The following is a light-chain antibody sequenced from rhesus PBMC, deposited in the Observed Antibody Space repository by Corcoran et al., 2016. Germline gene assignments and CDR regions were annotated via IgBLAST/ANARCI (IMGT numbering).Light chain of an antibody. CDR2: EVN. V-gene: IGLV2-32*02. CDR3: ISFAGRNTYI. J-gene: IGLJ1*01. CDR1: SSDIGGYNY. Sequence: QAALTQPRSVSGSPGQSVTISCTGTSSDIGGYNYVSWYQQHPGTAPKVMIHEVNKRPSGISDRFSGSKSANTASLTISGLQADDEADYYCISFAGRNTYIFGGGTRLTVL.